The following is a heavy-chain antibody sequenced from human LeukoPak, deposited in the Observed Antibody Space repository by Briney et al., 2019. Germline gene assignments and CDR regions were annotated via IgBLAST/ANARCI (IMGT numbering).Heavy chain of an antibody. CDR2: ISYDGSNK. V-gene: IGHV3-30-3*01. Sequence: PGGSLRLSCAASGFTFSSYAMHWVRQAPGKGLEWVAVISYDGSNKYYADSVKGRFTISRDNSKNTLYLQMNSLRAEDTAVYYCARDPGANQYYFDYWGQGTLVTVSS. J-gene: IGHJ4*02. CDR3: ARDPGANQYYFDY. CDR1: GFTFSSYA. D-gene: IGHD4/OR15-4a*01.